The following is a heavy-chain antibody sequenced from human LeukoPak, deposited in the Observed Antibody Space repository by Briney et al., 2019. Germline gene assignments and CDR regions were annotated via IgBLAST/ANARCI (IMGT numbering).Heavy chain of an antibody. D-gene: IGHD3-10*01. Sequence: SETLSLTCAVYGGSFSGCYWSWLRQPPGKGLEWIGEINHSGSTNYNPSLKSRVTISVDTSKNQFSLKLSSVTAADTAVYYCARVYGSGSYYKNWFDPWGQGTLVTVSS. CDR1: GGSFSGCY. CDR2: INHSGST. J-gene: IGHJ5*02. CDR3: ARVYGSGSYYKNWFDP. V-gene: IGHV4-34*01.